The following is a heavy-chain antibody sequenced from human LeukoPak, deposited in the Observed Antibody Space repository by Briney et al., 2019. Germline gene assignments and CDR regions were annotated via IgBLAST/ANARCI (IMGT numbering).Heavy chain of an antibody. J-gene: IGHJ5*02. V-gene: IGHV4-59*10. Sequence: SETLSLTCAVYGGSFSGYYWSWIRQPAGKGLELIGRIYTSGSTNYNPSLKSRVTMSVDTSKNQFSLKLSSVTAADTAVYYCARHRTWGSSTRGRWFDPWGQGTLVTVSS. CDR3: ARHRTWGSSTRGRWFDP. CDR2: IYTSGST. CDR1: GGSFSGYY. D-gene: IGHD2-2*01.